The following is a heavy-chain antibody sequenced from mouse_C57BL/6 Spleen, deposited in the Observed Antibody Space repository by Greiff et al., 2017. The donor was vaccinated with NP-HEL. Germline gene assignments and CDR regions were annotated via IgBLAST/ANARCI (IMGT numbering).Heavy chain of an antibody. CDR3: TTNYGSSSIFAY. J-gene: IGHJ3*01. D-gene: IGHD1-1*01. V-gene: IGHV14-1*01. Sequence: VQLQQSGAELVRPGASVKLSCTASGFNIKDYYMHWVKQRPEQGLEWIGRIDPEDGDTEYAPKFQGKATMTADTSSNTAYLQLSSLTSEYTAVYYCTTNYGSSSIFAYWGQGTLVTVSA. CDR2: IDPEDGDT. CDR1: GFNIKDYY.